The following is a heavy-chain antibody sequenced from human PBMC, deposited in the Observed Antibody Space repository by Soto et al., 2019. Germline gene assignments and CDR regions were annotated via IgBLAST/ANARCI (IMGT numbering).Heavy chain of an antibody. CDR3: ARAGSIAVVRNDAFDT. D-gene: IGHD6-19*01. J-gene: IGHJ3*02. V-gene: IGHV3-21*01. Sequence: GGSLILSCAASGFTFSSYSMNWVRQAPGKGLEWVSSISSSSSYIYYADSVKGRFTISRDDAKNSLYLQMNSLRAEDTAVYYCARAGSIAVVRNDAFDTWGQGTMVTVSS. CDR1: GFTFSSYS. CDR2: ISSSSSYI.